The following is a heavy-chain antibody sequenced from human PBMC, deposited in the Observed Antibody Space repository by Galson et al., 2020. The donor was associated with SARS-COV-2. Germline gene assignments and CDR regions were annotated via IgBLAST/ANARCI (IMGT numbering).Heavy chain of an antibody. V-gene: IGHV1-24*01. CDR2: FDPEDGET. J-gene: IGHJ5*02. D-gene: IGHD6-13*01. CDR3: ATSPSLVRSDWFVP. CDR1: GYTLTELS. Sequence: GESLKISCKVSGYTLTELSMHWVRQAPGKGLEWMGGFDPEDGETIYAQKFQGRVTMTEDTSTDTAYMELSSLRSEDTAVYYCATSPSLVRSDWFVPWGQGTLVTVSS.